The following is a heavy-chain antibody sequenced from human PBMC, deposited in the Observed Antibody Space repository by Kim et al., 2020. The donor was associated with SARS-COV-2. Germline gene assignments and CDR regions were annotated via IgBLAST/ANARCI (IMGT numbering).Heavy chain of an antibody. Sequence: SETLSLTCAVYGGSFSGYYWSWIRQPPGKGLEWIGEINHSGSTNYNPSLKSRVTISVETSKNQFSLKLSSVTAADTAVYYCARGGYCSGGSCYYYGMDVWGQGTTVTVSS. J-gene: IGHJ6*02. CDR3: ARGGYCSGGSCYYYGMDV. CDR2: INHSGST. V-gene: IGHV4-34*01. D-gene: IGHD2-15*01. CDR1: GGSFSGYY.